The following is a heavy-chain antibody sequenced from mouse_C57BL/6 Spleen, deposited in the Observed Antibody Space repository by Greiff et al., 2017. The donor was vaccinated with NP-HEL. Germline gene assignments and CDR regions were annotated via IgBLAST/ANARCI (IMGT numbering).Heavy chain of an antibody. J-gene: IGHJ2*01. CDR2: IDPSDSYT. CDR3: ASYGSRGYFDY. CDR1: GYTFTSYW. D-gene: IGHD1-1*01. V-gene: IGHV1-59*01. Sequence: QVQLQQPGAELVRPGTSVKLSCKASGYTFTSYWMHWVKQRPGQGLEWIGVIDPSDSYTNYNQKFKGKATLTVDTSSSTAYMQLSSLTSEDSAVYYCASYGSRGYFDYWGQGTTLTVSS.